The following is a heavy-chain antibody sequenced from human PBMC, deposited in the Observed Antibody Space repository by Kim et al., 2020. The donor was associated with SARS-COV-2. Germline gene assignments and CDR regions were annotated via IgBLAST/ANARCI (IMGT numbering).Heavy chain of an antibody. CDR2: NPNRGGK. CDR3: ARSWDY. V-gene: IGHV1-2*02. J-gene: IGHJ4*02. Sequence: NPNRGGKNYAQKLQGRVTMSRDTSISTADMELGRLGSDDTAVYYCARSWDYWGQGTLVTVSS.